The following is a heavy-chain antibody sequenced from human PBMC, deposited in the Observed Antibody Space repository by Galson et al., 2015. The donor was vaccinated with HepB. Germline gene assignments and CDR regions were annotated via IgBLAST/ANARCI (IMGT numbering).Heavy chain of an antibody. D-gene: IGHD7-27*01. Sequence: SVKVSCKASGGTFSSYSISWVRQAPGQGLEWMGRIIPVLGIADYAQKLQGRVTITADKSTSTAYMELSSLRSEDMAVYYCALTGDFDYWGQGTLVTVSS. CDR3: ALTGDFDY. CDR2: IIPVLGIA. V-gene: IGHV1-69*02. J-gene: IGHJ4*02. CDR1: GGTFSSYS.